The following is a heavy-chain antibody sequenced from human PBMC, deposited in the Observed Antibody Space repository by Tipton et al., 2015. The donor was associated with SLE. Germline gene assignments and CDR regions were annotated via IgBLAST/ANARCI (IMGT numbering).Heavy chain of an antibody. J-gene: IGHJ4*02. CDR2: FSYSGTT. CDR3: ARRGGTFSPFDY. Sequence: TLSLTCTVSGGSISWSKYFWGWIRQPPGEGLEWIGTFSYSGTTYYNPSLKSRATISLAPSKNQFSLNLNSVTAADTAVYYCARRGGTFSPFDYWGQGILVTVSS. D-gene: IGHD1-1*01. CDR1: GGSISWSKYF. V-gene: IGHV4-39*01.